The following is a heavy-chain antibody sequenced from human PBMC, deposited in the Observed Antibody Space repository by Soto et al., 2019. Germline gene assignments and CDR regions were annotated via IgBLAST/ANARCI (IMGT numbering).Heavy chain of an antibody. Sequence: GGSLRISCAASGFTFCSYAMSGVRQAPGKGLEWVSAIICSGGSTYYADSVKGRFTISRDNSKNTLYLQMNSLRAEDTAVYYCARDLGGLGCSGGSCSDYYYYYMDVWGKGTTLTVSS. D-gene: IGHD2-15*01. CDR1: GFTFCSYA. CDR2: IICSGGST. J-gene: IGHJ6*03. V-gene: IGHV3-23*01. CDR3: ARDLGGLGCSGGSCSDYYYYYMDV.